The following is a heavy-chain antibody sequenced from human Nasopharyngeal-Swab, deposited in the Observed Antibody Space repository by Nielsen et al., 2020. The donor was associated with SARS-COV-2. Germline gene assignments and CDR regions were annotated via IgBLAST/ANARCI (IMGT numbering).Heavy chain of an antibody. Sequence: GESLKISCAASGFTFSSYWMSWVRQAPGKGLEWVANIKQDGSEKYYVDSVKGRFTISRDNSWTTLYLEMNSLRAEDTAVYYCAKGRGYSGYDGRFDYWGQGTLVTVSS. CDR3: AKGRGYSGYDGRFDY. CDR2: IKQDGSEK. V-gene: IGHV3-7*03. D-gene: IGHD5-12*01. CDR1: GFTFSSYW. J-gene: IGHJ4*02.